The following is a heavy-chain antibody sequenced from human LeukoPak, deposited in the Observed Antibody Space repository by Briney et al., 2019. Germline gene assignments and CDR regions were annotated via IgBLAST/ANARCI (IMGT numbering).Heavy chain of an antibody. J-gene: IGHJ4*02. CDR3: ARQLGGSSGYYFDY. V-gene: IGHV3-13*01. CDR2: IAAAGDT. CDR1: GFTFSSYD. D-gene: IGHD3-22*01. Sequence: PGGSLRLSCAASGFTFSSYDMHWVRQPAGKGLEWVSAIAAAGDTYYPDTVKGRFTISRENAKNSLYLQMNSLRVGDTAVYYCARQLGGSSGYYFDYWGQGTLVTVSS.